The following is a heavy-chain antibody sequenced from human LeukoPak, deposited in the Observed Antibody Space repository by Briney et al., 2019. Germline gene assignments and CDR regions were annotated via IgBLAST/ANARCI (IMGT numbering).Heavy chain of an antibody. D-gene: IGHD3-16*02. J-gene: IGHJ4*02. CDR1: GGSIISTNDY. CDR3: ATRALISKNCFDY. Sequence: PSETLSLTCSVSGGSIISTNDYWGWIRQPPGKGLEWIVSVYYTGLTYYNPSLESRVTVSVDTSKNQFFLRLSSVTATDTAVYYCATRALISKNCFDYWGQGSLSPSPQ. CDR2: VYYTGLT. V-gene: IGHV4-39*01.